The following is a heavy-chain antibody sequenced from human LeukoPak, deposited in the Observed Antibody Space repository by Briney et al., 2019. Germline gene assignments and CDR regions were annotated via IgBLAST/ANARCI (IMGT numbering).Heavy chain of an antibody. V-gene: IGHV1-69*04. D-gene: IGHD6-19*01. CDR2: IIPILGIA. Sequence: GASVKVSCKASGGTFSSYAISWVRQAPGQGLEWMGRIIPILGIANYAQKFQGRVTITADKSTSTAYTELSSLRSEDTAVYYCARRTEWLALDAFDIWGQGTMVTVSS. J-gene: IGHJ3*02. CDR1: GGTFSSYA. CDR3: ARRTEWLALDAFDI.